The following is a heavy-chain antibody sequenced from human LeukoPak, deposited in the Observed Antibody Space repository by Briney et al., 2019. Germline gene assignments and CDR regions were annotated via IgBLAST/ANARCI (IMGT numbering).Heavy chain of an antibody. CDR1: GFTFSSYS. V-gene: IGHV3-21*01. D-gene: IGHD1-26*01. CDR2: ISSSSSYI. CDR3: ARDGDLIGGSYHDY. J-gene: IGHJ4*02. Sequence: PGGSLRLSCAASGFTFSSYSMNWVRQAPGKGLEWVSSISSSSSYIYYADSVKGRFTISRDNAKNSLYLQMNSLRAEDTAVYYCARDGDLIGGSYHDYWGQGTLVTVSS.